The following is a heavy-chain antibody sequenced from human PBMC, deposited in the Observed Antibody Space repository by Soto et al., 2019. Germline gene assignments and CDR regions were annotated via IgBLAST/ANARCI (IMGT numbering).Heavy chain of an antibody. J-gene: IGHJ3*01. D-gene: IGHD3-22*01. V-gene: IGHV1-46*01. CDR3: AREFIAGYYDSSGNNAFDF. CDR2: INPSGVST. Sequence: ASLKVSCKTSGYTFTNYYIHWVRQAPGQGLEWMGIINPSGVSTTYAHKFQGRVTMTRDRSTSTVYMELSSLRSEDTAVYYCAREFIAGYYDSSGNNAFDFWGQGTMVTVSS. CDR1: GYTFTNYY.